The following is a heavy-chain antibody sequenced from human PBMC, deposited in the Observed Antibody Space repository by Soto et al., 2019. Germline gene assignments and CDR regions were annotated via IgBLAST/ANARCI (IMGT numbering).Heavy chain of an antibody. CDR2: IYYSGST. CDR3: SRHDGIVVVSMDV. J-gene: IGHJ6*04. Sequence: SETLSLTCTVSGGSISSSSYYWGWIRQPPGKGLEWIGSIYYSGSTYYNPSLKSRVTISVDTSKNQFSLKLSSVTAADTAVYYCSRHDGIVVVSMDVWGKGTTVTVSS. V-gene: IGHV4-39*01. D-gene: IGHD2-21*01. CDR1: GGSISSSSYY.